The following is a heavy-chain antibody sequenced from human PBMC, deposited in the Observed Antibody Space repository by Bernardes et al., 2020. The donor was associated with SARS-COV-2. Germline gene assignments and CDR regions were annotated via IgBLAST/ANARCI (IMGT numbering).Heavy chain of an antibody. CDR3: VRGADSGYASDN. V-gene: IGHV3-74*01. Sequence: GGSLRLSCAVSGFTFSSSWMHWVRQAPGKGLVWVSRINSDGSSRNYADSAKGRFTISRDNAKNTLYLEINSLRGEDTAVYYCVRGADSGYASDNWGQGTLVTVSS. CDR2: INSDGSSR. D-gene: IGHD5-12*01. CDR1: GFTFSSSW. J-gene: IGHJ4*02.